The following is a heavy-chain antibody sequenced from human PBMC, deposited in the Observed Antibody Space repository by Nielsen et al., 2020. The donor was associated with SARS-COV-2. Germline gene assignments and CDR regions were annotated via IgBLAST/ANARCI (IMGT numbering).Heavy chain of an antibody. D-gene: IGHD3-9*01. V-gene: IGHV3-7*03. J-gene: IGHJ5*02. CDR2: IKQDGSEK. Sequence: VRQAPGKGLEWVANIKQDGSEKYYVDSVKGRFTISRDNAKNSLYLQMNSLRAEDTALYHCARNAEGLRYFDWWGSNWFDPWGQGTLVTVSS. CDR3: ARNAEGLRYFDWWGSNWFDP.